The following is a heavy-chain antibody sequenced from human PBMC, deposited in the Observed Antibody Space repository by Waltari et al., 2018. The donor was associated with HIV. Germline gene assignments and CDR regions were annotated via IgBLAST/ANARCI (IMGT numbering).Heavy chain of an antibody. CDR2: IKDDGSEK. CDR1: GFTLTNYW. J-gene: IGHJ6*02. D-gene: IGHD1-26*01. CDR3: ARIGTFPHNYAIDF. Sequence: EVQLMESGGGLVQSGGSLRLSCAASGFTLTNYWMGWVRQTPGKGLEWVAYIKDDGSEKYYMGSVKGRFTISRDNAKNSMFLQMNSLRAEDTAVYYCARIGTFPHNYAIDFWGQGTMVTVSS. V-gene: IGHV3-7*01.